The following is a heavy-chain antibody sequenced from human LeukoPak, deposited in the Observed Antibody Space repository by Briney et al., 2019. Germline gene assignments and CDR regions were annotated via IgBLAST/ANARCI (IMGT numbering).Heavy chain of an antibody. Sequence: GGSLRLSCAASGFTFRSYEMNWVRHAPGRGLEWVSHISGGGESTVYPDAVKGRFIISRDNTKNPLYLQMNSLRVEDTGVYYCARRSGRRYEYWGQGVLVTVSP. V-gene: IGHV3-48*03. CDR2: ISGGGEST. J-gene: IGHJ4*02. CDR3: ARRSGRRYEY. D-gene: IGHD5-24*01. CDR1: GFTFRSYE.